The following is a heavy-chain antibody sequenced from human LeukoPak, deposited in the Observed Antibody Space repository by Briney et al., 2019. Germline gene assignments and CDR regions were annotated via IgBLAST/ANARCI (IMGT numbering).Heavy chain of an antibody. J-gene: IGHJ3*02. CDR2: MNPNSGNT. D-gene: IGHD4-17*01. CDR1: GYTFTSYD. Sequence: ASVKVSCKASGYTFTSYDINWVRQATGQGLEWMGWMNPNSGNTGYAQKFQGRVTMTRNTSIGTAYMELSSLRSEDTAVYYCAINYGDYFWDAFDIWGQGTMVTVSS. V-gene: IGHV1-8*01. CDR3: AINYGDYFWDAFDI.